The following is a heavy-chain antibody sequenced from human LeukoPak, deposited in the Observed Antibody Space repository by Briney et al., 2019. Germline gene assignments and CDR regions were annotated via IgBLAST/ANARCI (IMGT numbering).Heavy chain of an antibody. CDR2: IWDDGNTK. D-gene: IGHD2-2*01. CDR1: GFNFSTYG. CDR3: GRGVGSTSYYGMDV. J-gene: IGHJ6*02. V-gene: IGHV3-33*01. Sequence: GRSLRLSCAASGFNFSTYGMRWVRQAPGKGLEWVAVIWDDGNTKYYADSLKGRFTISRDTSKNTLYLQMNSLRVEDTAVYFCGRGVGSTSYYGMDVWGQGTTVTVSS.